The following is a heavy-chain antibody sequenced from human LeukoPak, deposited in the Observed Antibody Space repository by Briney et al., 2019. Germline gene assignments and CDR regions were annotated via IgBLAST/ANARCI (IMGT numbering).Heavy chain of an antibody. CDR3: ARDQGTYYYDSGGYSDLDY. V-gene: IGHV3-33*08. CDR1: GFSFSSFA. CDR2: IWYDGSNK. Sequence: GGSLRLSCAASGFSFSSFAMTWVRQAPGKGLEWVAVIWYDGSNKYHADSVKGRFTISRDNSKNTLYLQMNSLRVEDTAVYYCARDQGTYYYDSGGYSDLDYWGQRTLVTVSS. D-gene: IGHD3-22*01. J-gene: IGHJ4*02.